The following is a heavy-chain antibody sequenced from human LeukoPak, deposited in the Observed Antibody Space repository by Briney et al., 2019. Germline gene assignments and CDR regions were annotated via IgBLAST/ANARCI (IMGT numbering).Heavy chain of an antibody. V-gene: IGHV3-30*02. CDR1: GFTFSSYG. CDR3: TLMVRGVAYYYYMDV. J-gene: IGHJ6*03. CDR2: IRYDGSNK. Sequence: GGSLRLSCAASGFTFSSYGMHWVRQAPGKGLEWVAFIRYDGSNKYYADSVKGRFTISRDNSKNTLYLQMNSLRAEDTAVYYCTLMVRGVAYYYYMDVWGKGTTVTISS. D-gene: IGHD3-10*01.